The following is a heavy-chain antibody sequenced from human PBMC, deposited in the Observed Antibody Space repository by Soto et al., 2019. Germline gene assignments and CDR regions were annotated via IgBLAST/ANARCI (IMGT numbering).Heavy chain of an antibody. D-gene: IGHD6-13*01. J-gene: IGHJ6*02. V-gene: IGHV1-69*13. CDR2: IIPIFGTA. CDR3: ARVGYSSSWYDTYYYYYGMDV. Sequence: SVKVSCKASGGPFRSYAISWVRQAPGQGLEWMGGIIPIFGTANYAQKFQGRVTITADESTSTAYMELSSLRSEDTAVYYCARVGYSSSWYDTYYYYYGMDVWGQGTTVTVSS. CDR1: GGPFRSYA.